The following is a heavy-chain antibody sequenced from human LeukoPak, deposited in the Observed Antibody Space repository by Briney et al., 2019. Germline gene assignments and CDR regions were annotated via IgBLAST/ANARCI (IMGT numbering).Heavy chain of an antibody. CDR3: ARTGDRYYYDSSGSLDY. V-gene: IGHV1-69*05. Sequence: ASVKVSCKASGGTFSSYAISWVRQAPGQGLEWMGGIIPIFGTANYAQKFQGRVTITTDESTSTAYMELSSLRSEDTAVYYCARTGDRYYYDSSGSLDYWGRGTLVTVSS. D-gene: IGHD3-22*01. CDR1: GGTFSSYA. J-gene: IGHJ4*02. CDR2: IIPIFGTA.